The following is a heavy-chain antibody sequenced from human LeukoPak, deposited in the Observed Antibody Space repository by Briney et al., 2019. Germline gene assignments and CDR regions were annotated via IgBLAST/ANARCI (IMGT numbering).Heavy chain of an antibody. CDR1: GFTVTTNY. Sequence: GGSLRLSCAASGFTVTTNYMTWVRHAPGQGLERVSIIYSGGCTDYADSVKGRFTISRDNSKNTLDLQMNSLRAEDTAVYYCARRLEYSGSKGVFDYWGQGTLVTVSS. D-gene: IGHD1-26*01. J-gene: IGHJ4*02. CDR3: ARRLEYSGSKGVFDY. CDR2: IYSGGCT. V-gene: IGHV3-66*01.